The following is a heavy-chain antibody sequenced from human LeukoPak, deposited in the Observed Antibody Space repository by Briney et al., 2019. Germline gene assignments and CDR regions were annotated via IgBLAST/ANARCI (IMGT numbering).Heavy chain of an antibody. V-gene: IGHV3-21*01. D-gene: IGHD2-15*01. CDR1: GFTFSTYS. CDR3: ARDLDSVLFGYLDY. J-gene: IGHJ4*02. Sequence: GGSLRLSCAASGFTFSTYSMNWVRQAPGKGLEWVSSISRTGSHIFYADSVKGRFTISRDNAGNSLYLQMDSLRAEDTAVYFCARDLDSVLFGYLDYWGQGTLVTVSS. CDR2: ISRTGSHI.